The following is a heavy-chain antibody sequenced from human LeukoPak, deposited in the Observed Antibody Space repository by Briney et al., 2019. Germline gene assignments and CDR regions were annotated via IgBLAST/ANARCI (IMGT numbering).Heavy chain of an antibody. CDR3: ANNFDY. V-gene: IGHV3-33*06. CDR2: IWHDGSNK. J-gene: IGHJ4*02. CDR1: GFTFSRYG. Sequence: GGSLRLSCETSGFTFSRYGMHWVRQAPGKGPEWVALIWHDGSNKNYADSVKGRFTISRDNSKNTLYLQMNSLRAEDTAVYYCANNFDYWGQGTLVTVSS.